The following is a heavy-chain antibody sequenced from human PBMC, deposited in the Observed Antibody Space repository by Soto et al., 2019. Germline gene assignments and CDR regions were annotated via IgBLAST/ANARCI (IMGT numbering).Heavy chain of an antibody. D-gene: IGHD5-18*01. J-gene: IGHJ4*02. CDR1: GDTLRTHS. Sequence: QVQLMQSGAEVKKPGSSVKVSCKASGDTLRTHSISWVRKATGQGLEWMGGTTPMIGTSDYAEKFQGRVTITADESTTTSYMELSSLRPDDTAVYYCAAGDSSDTGDHWGQGTLVTVSS. CDR3: AAGDSSDTGDH. CDR2: TTPMIGTS. V-gene: IGHV1-69*01.